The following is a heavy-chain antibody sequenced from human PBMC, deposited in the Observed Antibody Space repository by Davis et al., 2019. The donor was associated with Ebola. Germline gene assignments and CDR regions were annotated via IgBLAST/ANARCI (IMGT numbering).Heavy chain of an antibody. D-gene: IGHD4-23*01. CDR1: GGSFSGYY. Sequence: PSETLSLTCAVYGGSFSGYYWSWIRQPPGKGLEWIGEINHSGSTNYNPSLKSRVTISVDTSKNQFSLKLSSVTAADTAVYYCARTITVGGDYWGQGTLVTVSS. J-gene: IGHJ4*02. V-gene: IGHV4-34*01. CDR3: ARTITVGGDY. CDR2: INHSGST.